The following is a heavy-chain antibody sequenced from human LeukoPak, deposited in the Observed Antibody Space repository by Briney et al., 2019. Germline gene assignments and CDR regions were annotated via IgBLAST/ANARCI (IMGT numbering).Heavy chain of an antibody. CDR2: INHSGST. D-gene: IGHD2-8*01. Sequence: SETLSLTCAVYGGSFSGYYWSWIRQPPGKGLEWIGEINHSGSTNYNPSLKSRVTISVDTSKNQFSLKLSSVTAADTAVYYCARVVWHREYFDLWGRGTLVTVSS. CDR1: GGSFSGYY. V-gene: IGHV4-34*01. J-gene: IGHJ2*01. CDR3: ARVVWHREYFDL.